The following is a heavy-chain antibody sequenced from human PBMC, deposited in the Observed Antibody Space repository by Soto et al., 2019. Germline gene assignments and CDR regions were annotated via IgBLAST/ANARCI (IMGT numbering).Heavy chain of an antibody. CDR1: GGSFSGYY. J-gene: IGHJ3*02. Sequence: SETLSLTCAVYGGSFSGYYWSWIRQPPGKGLAWIGEINHSGSTNYNPSLKSRVTISVDTSKNQFSLKLSSVTAADTAVYYCARYKANSEEDAFDIWGQGTMVTVSS. CDR2: INHSGST. D-gene: IGHD5-18*01. V-gene: IGHV4-34*01. CDR3: ARYKANSEEDAFDI.